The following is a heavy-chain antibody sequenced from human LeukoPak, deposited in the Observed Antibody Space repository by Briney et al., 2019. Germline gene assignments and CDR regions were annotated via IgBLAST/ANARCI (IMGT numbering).Heavy chain of an antibody. V-gene: IGHV3-48*02. CDR3: ARASPSGYDY. Sequence: PGGSLRLSCAASGFTFSTYGMNWVRQAPGKGLEWVSYISHTSDAIYYPDSVKGRFTISRDNAQNSLYLQMNSLRDEDTAVYYCARASPSGYDYWGQGTLVTVSS. J-gene: IGHJ4*02. D-gene: IGHD3-22*01. CDR2: ISHTSDAI. CDR1: GFTFSTYG.